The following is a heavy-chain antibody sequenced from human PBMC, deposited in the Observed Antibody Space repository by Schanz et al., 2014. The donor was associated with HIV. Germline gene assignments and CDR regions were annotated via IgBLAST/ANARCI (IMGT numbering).Heavy chain of an antibody. D-gene: IGHD1-26*01. Sequence: EVQLVESGGGLVQPGGSLRLSCAASGFVFSSYAMHWVRQAPGKGLEWLSSISTSGSVKNYGDSVKGRFTISRDNAKNSLYLQMNSLRAEDTAVYYCARDSGSYFWGQGTLVTVSS. CDR1: GFVFSSYA. J-gene: IGHJ4*02. CDR3: ARDSGSYF. V-gene: IGHV3-48*03. CDR2: ISTSGSVK.